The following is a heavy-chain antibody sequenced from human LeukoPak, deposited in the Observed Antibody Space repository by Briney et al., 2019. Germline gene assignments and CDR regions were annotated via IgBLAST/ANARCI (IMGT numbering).Heavy chain of an antibody. V-gene: IGHV1-24*01. J-gene: IGHJ4*02. Sequence: ASVKVSCKVSGYTLTELSMHWVRQAPGKGLEWMGGFDPEDGETIYAQEFQGRVTMTEDTSTDTASMQLSSLTSEDTAVYYCATFDGGYSDTSGFEYWGQGTLVTVSS. CDR2: FDPEDGET. D-gene: IGHD3-16*01. CDR1: GYTLTELS. CDR3: ATFDGGYSDTSGFEY.